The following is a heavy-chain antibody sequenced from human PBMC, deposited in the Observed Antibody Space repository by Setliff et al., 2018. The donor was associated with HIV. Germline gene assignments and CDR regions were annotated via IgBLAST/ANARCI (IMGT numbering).Heavy chain of an antibody. D-gene: IGHD1-7*01. V-gene: IGHV4-59*01. CDR3: ASSNYRFVYFDY. CDR2: IYYSGST. CDR1: GGSISSYY. Sequence: SETLSLTCTVSGGSISSYYWSWIRQPPGKGLEWIGYIYYSGSTNYYPSLKSRVTISVDTSKNQFSLKLSSVTAADTAVYYCASSNYRFVYFDYWGQGTLVTVSS. J-gene: IGHJ4*02.